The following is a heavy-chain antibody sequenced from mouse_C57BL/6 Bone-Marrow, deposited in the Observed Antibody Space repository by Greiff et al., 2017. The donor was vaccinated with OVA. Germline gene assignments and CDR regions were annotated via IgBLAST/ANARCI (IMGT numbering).Heavy chain of an antibody. V-gene: IGHV1-81*01. CDR2: IYPRSGNT. J-gene: IGHJ1*01. Sequence: QVQLKQSGAELVKPGASVKLSCKASGYTFTSYGISWVKQRTGQGLEWIGEIYPRSGNTYYNEKFKGKATLTADKSSSTAYMELRSLTSEASAVYFCSKGDYFTRATWYVDDWGPGTTVTVSS. CDR1: GYTFTSYG. CDR3: SKGDYFTRATWYVDD. D-gene: IGHD1-1*01.